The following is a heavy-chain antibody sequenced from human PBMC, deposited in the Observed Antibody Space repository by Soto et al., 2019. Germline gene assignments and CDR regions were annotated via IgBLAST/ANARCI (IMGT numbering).Heavy chain of an antibody. J-gene: IGHJ4*02. CDR2: IIPIFGTA. D-gene: IGHD6-13*01. CDR1: GGTFSSYA. Sequence: SVKVSCKASGGTFSSYAISWVRQAPGQGLEWMGGIIPIFGTANYAQKFQGRVTITADGSTSTAYMELSSLRSEDTAVYYCARERIAAAAALDYWGQGTLVTVSS. V-gene: IGHV1-69*13. CDR3: ARERIAAAAALDY.